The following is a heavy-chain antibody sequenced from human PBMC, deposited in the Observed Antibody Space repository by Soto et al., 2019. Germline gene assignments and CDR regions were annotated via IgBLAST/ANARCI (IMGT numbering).Heavy chain of an antibody. Sequence: QVQLQESGPGLVKPSETLSLTCDVSGGSISTGGWWSWVRQPPGKGLEWIGQISQSGTTNYNPSLESRVTISMNKSTNQFSLHLTAVTAADPAVYFCAQFPFYGYNSYLAYWGPGTLVTVSS. CDR1: GGSISTGGW. CDR2: ISQSGTT. J-gene: IGHJ4*02. V-gene: IGHV4-4*02. CDR3: AQFPFYGYNSYLAY. D-gene: IGHD3-22*01.